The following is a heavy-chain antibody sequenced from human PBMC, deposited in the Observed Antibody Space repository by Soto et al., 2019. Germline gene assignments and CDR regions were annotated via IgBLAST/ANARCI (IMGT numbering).Heavy chain of an antibody. CDR3: AKDKYWYFDY. CDR1: GFTFDDYT. J-gene: IGHJ4*02. CDR2: ISWDGGST. V-gene: IGHV3-43*01. Sequence: EVQLVESGGVVVQPGGSLRLSCAASGFTFDDYTMHWVRQAPGKGLEWVSLISWDGGSTYYADSVKGRFTISRDNSKNSLYLQMNSLRTEDTAVYYCAKDKYWYFDYWGQGTLVTVSS. D-gene: IGHD2-8*02.